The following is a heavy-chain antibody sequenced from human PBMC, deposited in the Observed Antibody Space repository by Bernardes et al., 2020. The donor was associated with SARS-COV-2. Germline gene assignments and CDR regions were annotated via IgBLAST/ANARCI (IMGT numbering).Heavy chain of an antibody. D-gene: IGHD3-9*01. Sequence: GGSLRLSCAASGFTFSSYGMHWVRQAPGKGLEWVAVISYDGSNKYYADSVKGRFTISRDNSKNTLYLQMNSLRAEDTAAYYCATDYDILTGAVEGFDYWGQGTLVTVSS. J-gene: IGHJ4*02. V-gene: IGHV3-30*03. CDR3: ATDYDILTGAVEGFDY. CDR1: GFTFSSYG. CDR2: ISYDGSNK.